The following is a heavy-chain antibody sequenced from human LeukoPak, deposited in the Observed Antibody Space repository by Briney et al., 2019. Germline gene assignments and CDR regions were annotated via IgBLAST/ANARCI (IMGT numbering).Heavy chain of an antibody. CDR2: IRSKANSYAT. CDR3: TTRGDTINWFDY. D-gene: IGHD1-1*01. Sequence: GGSLRLSCAASGFTFSDSAVHWVRQASGKGLEWVGRIRSKANSYATTYAASVKGRFTIPRDDLKNTAYLQMNSLKTEDTAVYYCTTRGDTINWFDYWGQGTLVTVSS. V-gene: IGHV3-73*01. CDR1: GFTFSDSA. J-gene: IGHJ4*02.